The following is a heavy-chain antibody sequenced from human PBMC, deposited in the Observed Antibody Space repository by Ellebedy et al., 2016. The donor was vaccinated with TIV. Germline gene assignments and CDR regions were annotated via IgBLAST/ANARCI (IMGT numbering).Heavy chain of an antibody. CDR2: VSYSGAT. CDR1: GDSVIEGYYF. CDR3: ARLRDYVFY. V-gene: IGHV4-31*03. Sequence: SETLSLTXTVSGDSVIEGYYFWSWVRQQPGKGLEWIGYVSYSGATHYNPSLRSRLTISLDTSKNQFSLRLRSVTAADTAVYYCARLRDYVFYWGRGTLVTVS. J-gene: IGHJ4*02.